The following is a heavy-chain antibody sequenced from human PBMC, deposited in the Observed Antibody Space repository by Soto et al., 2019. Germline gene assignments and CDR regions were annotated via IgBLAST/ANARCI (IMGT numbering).Heavy chain of an antibody. J-gene: IGHJ4*02. CDR3: AKVAPYCSSTTCYIDY. CDR2: ISGSGGST. V-gene: IGHV3-23*01. Sequence: EVQLLESGGGLVQPGGSLRLSCAASGFTFSSYGMSWVRQAPGKGLEWVSVISGSGGSTHYADSVKGRFTISRDNSKNTVYLQMNSLRAEDTAVYYCAKVAPYCSSTTCYIDYWGQGTLVTVSS. CDR1: GFTFSSYG. D-gene: IGHD2-2*01.